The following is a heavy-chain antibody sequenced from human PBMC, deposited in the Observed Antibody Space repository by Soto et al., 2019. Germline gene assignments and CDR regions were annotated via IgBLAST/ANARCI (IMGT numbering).Heavy chain of an antibody. J-gene: IGHJ5*02. CDR1: GYTFTSYG. V-gene: IGHV1-46*03. CDR3: ARVYPSDTRYGYVGNNWFDP. CDR2: INPSSGST. D-gene: IGHD5-18*01. Sequence: ASVKVSCKASGYTFTSYGISWVRQAPGQGLEWMGRINPSSGSTSYAQKFQGRVTMTRDTSTSTVYMELSSLRSEDTAVYYCARVYPSDTRYGYVGNNWFDPWGQGTLVTSPQ.